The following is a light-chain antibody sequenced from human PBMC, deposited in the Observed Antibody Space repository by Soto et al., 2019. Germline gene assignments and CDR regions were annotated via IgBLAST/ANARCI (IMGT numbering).Light chain of an antibody. J-gene: IGLJ2*01. Sequence: QSALTQAASVSGSPGQPITISCTGTSSDVGAYNYVSWYQQHPGKAPKLMIYEVSNRPSGVSNRFSGSKSGNTASLTISGLKAEDEADYYCSSYTSTSTLVVFGGGTKLTVI. V-gene: IGLV2-14*01. CDR2: EVS. CDR3: SSYTSTSTLVV. CDR1: SSDVGAYNY.